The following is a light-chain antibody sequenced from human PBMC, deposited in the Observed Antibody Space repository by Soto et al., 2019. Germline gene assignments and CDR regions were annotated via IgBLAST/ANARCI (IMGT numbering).Light chain of an antibody. CDR2: KAS. CDR3: QHYNSYSEA. CDR1: QTISSW. J-gene: IGKJ1*01. Sequence: DIQTTQSPATLSGSVGERVTITCRASQTISSWLAWYQQKPGKAPKLLIYKASTLKSGVPSRFSGSGSGTEFTLTISSLQPDDFATYYCQHYNSYSEAFGQGTKVDIK. V-gene: IGKV1-5*03.